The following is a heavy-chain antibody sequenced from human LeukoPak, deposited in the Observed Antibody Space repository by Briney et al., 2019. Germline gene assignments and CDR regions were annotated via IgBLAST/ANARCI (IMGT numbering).Heavy chain of an antibody. CDR2: IYSGEKT. V-gene: IGHV3-66*01. J-gene: IGHJ4*02. D-gene: IGHD4-17*01. CDR3: ARDPQYGDHVGYFDY. CDR1: GFTVRDNY. Sequence: PGGSLRLSCAASGFTVRDNYMSWVRQAPGKGLEWVSVIYSGEKTYYADSVKGRFTISRDSSKNTLYLQMNSLRAEDTAVYYCARDPQYGDHVGYFDYWGQGTLVTVSS.